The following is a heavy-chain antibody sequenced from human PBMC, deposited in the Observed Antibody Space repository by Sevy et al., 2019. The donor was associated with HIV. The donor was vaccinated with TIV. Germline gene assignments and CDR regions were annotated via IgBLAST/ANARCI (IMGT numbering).Heavy chain of an antibody. CDR3: AKDLDIVAVAAAIRLSY. D-gene: IGHD2-2*01. CDR1: GFTFRNYA. Sequence: GGSLRLSCAASGFTFRNYAMSWVHHAPGRGLEWVSALSGTGGSTYYADSVKGRFTISRDNSKNTLYLQMNSLRVEDTAVYYCAKDLDIVAVAAAIRLSYWGQGTLVTVSS. V-gene: IGHV3-23*01. J-gene: IGHJ4*02. CDR2: LSGTGGST.